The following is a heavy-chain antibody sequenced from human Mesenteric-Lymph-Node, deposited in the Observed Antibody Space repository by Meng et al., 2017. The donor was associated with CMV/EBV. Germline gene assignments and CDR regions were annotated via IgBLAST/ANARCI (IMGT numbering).Heavy chain of an antibody. Sequence: VSGGSISSSSSYWGWIRQPPGKGLEWIGSIYYSGSTYYNPSLKSRVTISVDTSKNQFSLKLSSVTAADTAVYYCARWDMGHNWFDPWGQGTLVTVSS. D-gene: IGHD1-26*01. CDR1: GGSISSSSSY. CDR3: ARWDMGHNWFDP. V-gene: IGHV4-39*01. CDR2: IYYSGST. J-gene: IGHJ5*02.